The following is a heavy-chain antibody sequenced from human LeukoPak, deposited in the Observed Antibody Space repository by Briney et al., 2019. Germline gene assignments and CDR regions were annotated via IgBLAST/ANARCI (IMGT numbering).Heavy chain of an antibody. CDR3: ARGGITGTDAEYYYYYMDV. CDR2: MNPNSDNT. V-gene: IGHV1-8*01. J-gene: IGHJ6*03. D-gene: IGHD1-7*01. Sequence: ASVKVSCTASGYTFTSYDINWVRQATGQGLEWMGWMNPNSDNTGYARKFQGRVTITRNTSISTAYMELDILISEDTAVYFCARGGITGTDAEYYYYYMDVWGKGTTVTVSS. CDR1: GYTFTSYD.